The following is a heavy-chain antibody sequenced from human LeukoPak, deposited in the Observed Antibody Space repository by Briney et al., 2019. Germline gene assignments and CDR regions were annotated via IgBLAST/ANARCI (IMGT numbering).Heavy chain of an antibody. CDR2: IYPGDSGT. CDR1: GYSFTSHW. V-gene: IGHV5-51*01. Sequence: GESLKISCKGSGYSFTSHWIGWVRRMPGKGLEWMRIIYPGDSGTRYSPSFQGQVTISADKSISTAYLQWSSLKASDTAMYYCARRYCSGSTCYYFDSWGQGTLVTVSS. J-gene: IGHJ4*02. D-gene: IGHD2-15*01. CDR3: ARRYCSGSTCYYFDS.